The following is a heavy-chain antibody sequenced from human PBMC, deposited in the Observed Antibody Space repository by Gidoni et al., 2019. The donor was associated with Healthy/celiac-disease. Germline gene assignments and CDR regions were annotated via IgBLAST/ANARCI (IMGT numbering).Heavy chain of an antibody. CDR1: GFTSSSYA. CDR3: AKDFVPHTRSYYYYGMDV. J-gene: IGHJ6*02. Sequence: EVQLLESGGGLVQPGGSLRLSCAASGFTSSSYAMSWVRQAPGKGLEWVSAISGSGGSTYYADSVKGRFTISRDNSKNTLYLQMNSLRAEDTAVYYCAKDFVPHTRSYYYYGMDVWGQGTTVTVSS. CDR2: ISGSGGST. D-gene: IGHD3-10*02. V-gene: IGHV3-23*01.